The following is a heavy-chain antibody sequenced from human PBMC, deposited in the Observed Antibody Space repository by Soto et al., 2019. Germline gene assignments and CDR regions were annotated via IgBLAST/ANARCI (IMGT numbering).Heavy chain of an antibody. V-gene: IGHV3-23*01. D-gene: IGHD3-22*01. J-gene: IGHJ4*02. CDR3: AKDKQPGYYDRSGNFDY. CDR1: GFTFSTYA. Sequence: EVQLLESGGGLVQPGGSLRLSCAASGFTFSTYAMNWVRQAPGKGLDWVSVISGSGGYTYYAGSVKGRFTISRDNSKNTLYLQMNSLRAEDTAVYYCAKDKQPGYYDRSGNFDYWGQGTLVTVSS. CDR2: ISGSGGYT.